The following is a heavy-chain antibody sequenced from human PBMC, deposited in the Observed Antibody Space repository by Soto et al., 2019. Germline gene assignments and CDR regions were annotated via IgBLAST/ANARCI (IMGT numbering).Heavy chain of an antibody. D-gene: IGHD4-4*01. CDR1: GYTFTSYA. CDR3: ARVSMSTVSWGFDP. J-gene: IGHJ5*02. V-gene: IGHV1-3*01. CDR2: INAGNGNT. Sequence: ASVKVSCKASGYTFTSYAMHWVRQAPGQRLEWMGWINAGNGNTKYSQKFQGRVTITRDTSKNQLSLKLSSVTAADTAVYYCARVSMSTVSWGFDPWGQGTLVTVSS.